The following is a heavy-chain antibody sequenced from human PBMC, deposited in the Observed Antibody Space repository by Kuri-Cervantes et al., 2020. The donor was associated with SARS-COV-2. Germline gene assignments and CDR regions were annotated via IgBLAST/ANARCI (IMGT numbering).Heavy chain of an antibody. Sequence: SETLSLTCTVSGGSISSYYWSWIRQPPGKGLEWIGYMYYSGSTNYNPSLKSRVTISVDTSKNQFSLKLRSVTAADTAVYYCARGGSVYYDSGVNRFYDYWGQGTLVTVSS. V-gene: IGHV4-59*01. CDR2: MYYSGST. D-gene: IGHD3-22*01. J-gene: IGHJ4*02. CDR3: ARGGSVYYDSGVNRFYDY. CDR1: GGSISSYY.